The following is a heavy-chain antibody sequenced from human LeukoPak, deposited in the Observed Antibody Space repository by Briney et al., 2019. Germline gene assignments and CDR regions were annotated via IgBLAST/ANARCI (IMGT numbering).Heavy chain of an antibody. CDR1: GFTFSSYA. J-gene: IGHJ3*02. CDR2: ISSSSSYI. D-gene: IGHD1-26*01. CDR3: ARDEWGDAFDI. V-gene: IGHV3-21*01. Sequence: PGGSLRLSCAASGFTFSSYAMSWVRQAPGRVLEWVSSISSSSSYIHSADSVRGRFTISRDNAKNSLFLQMNSLRAEDTAVYYCARDEWGDAFDIWGQGTMVTVSS.